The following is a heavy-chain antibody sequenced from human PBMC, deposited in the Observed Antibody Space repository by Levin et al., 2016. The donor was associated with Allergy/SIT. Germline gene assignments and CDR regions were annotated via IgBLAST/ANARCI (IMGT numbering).Heavy chain of an antibody. CDR3: AKAPPAISAVAGPEYFQH. CDR2: ISGSGGST. Sequence: VRQAPGKGLEWVSAISGSGGSTYYADSVKGRFTISRDNSKNTLYLQMNSLRAEDTAVYYCAKAPPAISAVAGPEYFQHWGQGTLVTVSS. D-gene: IGHD6-19*01. V-gene: IGHV3-23*01. J-gene: IGHJ1*01.